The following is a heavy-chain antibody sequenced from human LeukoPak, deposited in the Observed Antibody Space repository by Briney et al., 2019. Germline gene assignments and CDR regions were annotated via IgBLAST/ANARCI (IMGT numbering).Heavy chain of an antibody. Sequence: ASVKVSCKASGYTFTSYGISWVRQAAGQGLEWMGWISAYNGNTNYAQKLQGRVTMTTDTSTSTAYMELRSLRSDDTAVYYCARDRWYSSGFSTQYYFDYWGQGTLVTVSS. CDR3: ARDRWYSSGFSTQYYFDY. J-gene: IGHJ4*02. V-gene: IGHV1-18*01. CDR2: ISAYNGNT. D-gene: IGHD6-19*01. CDR1: GYTFTSYG.